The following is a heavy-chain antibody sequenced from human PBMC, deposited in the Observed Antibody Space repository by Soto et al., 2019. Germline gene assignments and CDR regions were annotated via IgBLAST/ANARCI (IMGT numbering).Heavy chain of an antibody. CDR2: IYPGDSDT. V-gene: IGHV5-51*01. CDR1: GYSFTSYW. D-gene: IGHD2-2*01. J-gene: IGHJ6*03. Sequence: GESLKISCKGSGYSFTSYWIGWVRQMPGKGLEKMGIIYPGDSDTRYSPSFQGQVTISADKSISTAYLQWSSLKASDTAMYYCALLLGYCCCTSCHPYYYYYYMDVWGKGTTVTVSS. CDR3: ALLLGYCCCTSCHPYYYYYYMDV.